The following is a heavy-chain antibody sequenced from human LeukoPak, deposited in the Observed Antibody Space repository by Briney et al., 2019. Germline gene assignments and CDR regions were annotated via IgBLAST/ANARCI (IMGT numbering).Heavy chain of an antibody. CDR3: AKAKGGRVVIIKGALMGEY. CDR2: IRGNGGSA. J-gene: IGHJ4*02. Sequence: GRSLRLSCAACGFTFSNCVMSWVRQAPGKGLEWVSAIRGNGGSAFYADPVTGRFTISRDNSKNRMYLARNSPRVEATAVQYFAKAKGGRVVIIKGALMGEYWGQGTLVTVSS. D-gene: IGHD3-3*01. CDR1: GFTFSNCV. V-gene: IGHV3-23*01.